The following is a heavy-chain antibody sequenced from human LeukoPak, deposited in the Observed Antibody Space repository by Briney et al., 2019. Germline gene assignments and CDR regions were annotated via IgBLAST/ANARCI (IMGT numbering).Heavy chain of an antibody. CDR3: ARGGSSKIDY. Sequence: GGSPRLSCGASGFTFNSYWMSWLRQAPGKGLEWVANIKQDESEKHYVDSVKGRFTISRDNAKNSLYLHMDSLRAEDTAMYFCARGGSSKIDYWGQGALVLVSS. J-gene: IGHJ4*02. CDR2: IKQDESEK. CDR1: GFTFNSYW. D-gene: IGHD3-16*01. V-gene: IGHV3-7*01.